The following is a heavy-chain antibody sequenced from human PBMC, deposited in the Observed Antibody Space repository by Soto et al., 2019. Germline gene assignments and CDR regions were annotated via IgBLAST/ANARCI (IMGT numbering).Heavy chain of an antibody. J-gene: IGHJ6*02. Sequence: EVQLVESGGGLVQPGGSLRLSCAASGFTFSSYWMSWVRQAPGKGLEWVANIKQDGSEKYYVDSVKGRFTISRDNAKNSLYLQMNSLRAEDTAVYHCARDPRYCSGGSCYSSYYYYYYGMDVWGQGTTVTVSS. CDR1: GFTFSSYW. CDR2: IKQDGSEK. CDR3: ARDPRYCSGGSCYSSYYYYYYGMDV. D-gene: IGHD2-15*01. V-gene: IGHV3-7*01.